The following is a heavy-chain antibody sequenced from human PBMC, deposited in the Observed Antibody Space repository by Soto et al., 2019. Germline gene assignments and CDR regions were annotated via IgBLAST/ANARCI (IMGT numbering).Heavy chain of an antibody. CDR2: IYYSGNT. Sequence: QLQLQESGPGLVKPSETLSLTCTVSGGSISSSSYYWGWIRQSPGKGLEWIGSIYYSGNTYYNPSRKSRVTISVDTSKNQFSLKLSSVTAADTAVYFCARLATAMVTFDYWGQGTLVTVSS. V-gene: IGHV4-39*01. J-gene: IGHJ4*02. CDR3: ARLATAMVTFDY. D-gene: IGHD5-18*01. CDR1: GGSISSSSYY.